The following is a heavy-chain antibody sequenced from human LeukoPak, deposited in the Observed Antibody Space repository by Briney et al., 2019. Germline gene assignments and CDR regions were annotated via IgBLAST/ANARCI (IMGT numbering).Heavy chain of an antibody. Sequence: GGSLRLSCAASGFTFSTYVMSWVRRAPGKGLEWVSSISSSSSYIYYADSVKGRFTISRDNAKNSLYLQMNSLRAEDTAVYYCAREGRVAYYYYYYMDVWGKGTTVTVSS. CDR1: GFTFSTYV. D-gene: IGHD3-3*01. CDR2: ISSSSSYI. J-gene: IGHJ6*03. V-gene: IGHV3-21*01. CDR3: AREGRVAYYYYYYMDV.